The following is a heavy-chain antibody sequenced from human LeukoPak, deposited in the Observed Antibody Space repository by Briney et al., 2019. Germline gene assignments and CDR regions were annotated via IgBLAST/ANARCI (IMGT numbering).Heavy chain of an antibody. V-gene: IGHV5-51*01. CDR2: IFPGASDT. J-gene: IGHJ4*02. CDR1: GYSFTNYW. Sequence: GESLKISCKASGYSFTNYWIGWVRQMPGKGLEWMRIIFPGASDTRYSPSFQGQVAISADKSISTAYLQWSSLKASDSAMYYCATALVGAHALGYWGQGTLVTVSP. D-gene: IGHD1-26*01. CDR3: ATALVGAHALGY.